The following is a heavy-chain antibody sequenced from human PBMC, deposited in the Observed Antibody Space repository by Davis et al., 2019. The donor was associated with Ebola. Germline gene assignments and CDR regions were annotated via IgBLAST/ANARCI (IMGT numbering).Heavy chain of an antibody. CDR3: AREMGIYCSGGSCHNWFDP. J-gene: IGHJ5*02. CDR2: IIPIFGTA. Sequence: SVKVSCKASGYTFASYDINWVRQAPGQGLEWMGGIIPIFGTANYAQKFQGRVTITADESTSTAYMELSSLRSEDTAVYYCAREMGIYCSGGSCHNWFDPWGQGTLVTVSS. V-gene: IGHV1-69*13. CDR1: GYTFASYD. D-gene: IGHD2-15*01.